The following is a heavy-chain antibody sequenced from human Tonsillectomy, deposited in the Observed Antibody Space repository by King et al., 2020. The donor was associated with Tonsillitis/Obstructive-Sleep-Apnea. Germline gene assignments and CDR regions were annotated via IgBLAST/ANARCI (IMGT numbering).Heavy chain of an antibody. CDR3: ARVTQGINRAFDH. Sequence: QLVQSGAEVKKPGASVKVSCKASGYTFIGYFMHWVRQAPGQGLEWMGWINPNSGGSNFAQKFQGRVTLTRDTSNNTAYMELTRLTSDDTAVYYSARVTQGINRAFDHWGLGTLVTVSS. J-gene: IGHJ4*02. D-gene: IGHD4-23*01. CDR2: INPNSGGS. V-gene: IGHV1-2*02. CDR1: GYTFIGYF.